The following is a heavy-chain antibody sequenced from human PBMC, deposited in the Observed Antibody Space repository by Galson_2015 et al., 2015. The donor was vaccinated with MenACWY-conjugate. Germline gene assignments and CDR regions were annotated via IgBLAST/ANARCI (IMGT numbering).Heavy chain of an antibody. Sequence: PALVKPTQTLTLPCTFSGFSLSTYEMCIYWVRQPPGKALEWLARIDWRDNKYYTTSLKTRLTNSKDTSTNQVVLTMTNVDPVDTATYYCARMHIVLDATDAFDIWGQGTMVTVSS. CDR2: IDWRDNK. CDR1: GFSLSTYEMC. D-gene: IGHD3-22*01. J-gene: IGHJ3*02. CDR3: ARMHIVLDATDAFDI. V-gene: IGHV2-70*11.